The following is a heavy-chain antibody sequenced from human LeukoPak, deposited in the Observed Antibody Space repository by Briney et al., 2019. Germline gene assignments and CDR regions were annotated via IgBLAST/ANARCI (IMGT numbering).Heavy chain of an antibody. D-gene: IGHD4-17*01. CDR1: GYTLTELS. CDR2: FDPEDGET. V-gene: IGHV1-24*01. Sequence: ASVKVSCKVSGYTLTELSMHWVRQAPGKGLEWMGGFDPEDGETIYAQKFQGRVTMTEDTSTDTAYMELSRLRSDDTAMYYCAREGRDYGDYPNFDYWGQGTLVTVSS. J-gene: IGHJ4*02. CDR3: AREGRDYGDYPNFDY.